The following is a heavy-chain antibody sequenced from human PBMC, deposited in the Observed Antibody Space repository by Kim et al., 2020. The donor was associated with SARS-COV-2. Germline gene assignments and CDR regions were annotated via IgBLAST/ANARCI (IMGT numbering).Heavy chain of an antibody. J-gene: IGHJ5*02. D-gene: IGHD3-10*01. Sequence: PSPTCRVTLSVDTSTNQFSLKLSSVTAADTAVYYCARLLWFGESWFDPWGQGTLVTVSS. V-gene: IGHV4-39*07. CDR3: ARLLWFGESWFDP.